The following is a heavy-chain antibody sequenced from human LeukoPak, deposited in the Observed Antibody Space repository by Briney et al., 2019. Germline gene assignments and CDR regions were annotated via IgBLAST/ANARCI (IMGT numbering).Heavy chain of an antibody. Sequence: GASVKVSCKASGYTFTSYDINWVRQATGQGLEWMGWMNPNSGNTGYAQKFQGRVTMTRNTSISTAYMELSSLRSEDTAVYYCARGSPFYSSSWYEDAFDIWGQGTMVTVSS. CDR3: ARGSPFYSSSWYEDAFDI. D-gene: IGHD6-13*01. V-gene: IGHV1-8*01. CDR2: MNPNSGNT. J-gene: IGHJ3*02. CDR1: GYTFTSYD.